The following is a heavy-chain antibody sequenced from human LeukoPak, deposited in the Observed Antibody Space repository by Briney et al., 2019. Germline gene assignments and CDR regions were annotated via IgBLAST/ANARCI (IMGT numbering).Heavy chain of an antibody. J-gene: IGHJ4*02. Sequence: GESLKIPCKGSGYTFTSYWIAWVRQMPGKGLEWMGIIYPGDSDTRYSPSFQGQVTISADKSISTAYLQWSSLKASDTAIYYCARGGVAARRGLFDYWGQGTLVTVSS. D-gene: IGHD6-6*01. CDR1: GYTFTSYW. CDR3: ARGGVAARRGLFDY. V-gene: IGHV5-51*01. CDR2: IYPGDSDT.